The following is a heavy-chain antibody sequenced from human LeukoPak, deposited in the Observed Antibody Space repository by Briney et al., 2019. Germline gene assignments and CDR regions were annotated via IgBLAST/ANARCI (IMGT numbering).Heavy chain of an antibody. CDR2: ISAYNGNT. CDR1: GYTFTSYG. V-gene: IGHV1-18*01. CDR3: VRDGHRLYDYSYYYMDV. D-gene: IGHD2-2*02. J-gene: IGHJ6*03. Sequence: GASVKVSCKASGYTFTSYGISWVRQAPGQGLEWMGWISAYNGNTNYAQKLQGRVTMTTDTSTSTAYMELRSLRSDDTAVYYCVRDGHRLYDYSYYYMDVWGKGTTVTVSS.